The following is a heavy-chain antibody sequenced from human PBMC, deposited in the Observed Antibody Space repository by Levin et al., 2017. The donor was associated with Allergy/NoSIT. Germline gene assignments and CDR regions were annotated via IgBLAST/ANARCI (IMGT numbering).Heavy chain of an antibody. CDR3: AGDRGILGDTNYYYGMDV. CDR1: CGSISSYY. J-gene: IGHJ6*02. D-gene: IGHD1-26*01. Sequence: SQTLSLTCTVSCGSISSYYWSWIRQPPGKGLEWIGCMYYSGNTKYNPSLKSRVTISLDTSKNQFSLKLSSVTAADTAVYYCAGDRGILGDTNYYYGMDVWGQGTTVTVSS. V-gene: IGHV4-59*01. CDR2: MYYSGNT.